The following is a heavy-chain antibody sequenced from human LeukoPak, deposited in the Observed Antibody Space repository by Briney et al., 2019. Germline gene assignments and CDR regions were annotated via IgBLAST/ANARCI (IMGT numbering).Heavy chain of an antibody. J-gene: IGHJ5*02. Sequence: GASVKVSCKASGYTFTSYYMHWVRQAPGQGLEWMGIINPSGGSTSYAQKFQGRVTMTRDMSTSTVYMELSSLRSEDTAVYYCAREAILLWFGELLRSSTDNNWFDPWGQGTLVTVSS. CDR1: GYTFTSYY. D-gene: IGHD3-10*01. V-gene: IGHV1-46*01. CDR3: AREAILLWFGELLRSSTDNNWFDP. CDR2: INPSGGST.